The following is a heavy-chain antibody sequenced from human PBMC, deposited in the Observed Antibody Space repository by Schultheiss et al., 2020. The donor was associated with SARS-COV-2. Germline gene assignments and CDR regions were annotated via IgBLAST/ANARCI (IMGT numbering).Heavy chain of an antibody. V-gene: IGHV4-31*03. CDR1: GGSISSGGYY. CDR3: ARDSYYGSGI. Sequence: LRLSCTVSGGSISSGGYYWSWIRQHPGKGLEWIGYIYYSGSTYYNPSLKSRVTISVDTSKNQFSLKLSSVTAADTAVYYCARDSYYGSGIWGQGTMVTVSS. D-gene: IGHD3-10*01. J-gene: IGHJ3*02. CDR2: IYYSGST.